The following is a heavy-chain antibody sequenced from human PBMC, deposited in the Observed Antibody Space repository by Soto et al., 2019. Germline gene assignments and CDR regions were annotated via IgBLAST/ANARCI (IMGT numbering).Heavy chain of an antibody. CDR1: GFTFSSYA. Sequence: GGSLRLSCAASGFTFSSYAMSWVRQAPGKGLEWVSAISGSGGSTYYADSVKGRFTISRDNSKNTLYLQMNGLRAEDTAVYYCAKTRSSGWYYIYGMDVWGQGTTVTVSS. V-gene: IGHV3-23*01. CDR3: AKTRSSGWYYIYGMDV. CDR2: ISGSGGST. J-gene: IGHJ6*02. D-gene: IGHD6-19*01.